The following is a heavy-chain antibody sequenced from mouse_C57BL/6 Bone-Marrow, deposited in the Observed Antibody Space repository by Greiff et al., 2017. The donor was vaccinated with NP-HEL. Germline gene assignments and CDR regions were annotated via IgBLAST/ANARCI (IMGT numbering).Heavy chain of an antibody. CDR1: GFTFSDYY. CDR2: ISNGGGST. V-gene: IGHV5-12*01. Sequence: DVKLVESGGGLVQPGGSLKLSCAASGFTFSDYYMYWVRQTPEKRLEWVAYISNGGGSTYYPDTVKGRFTISRDNAKNTLYLQMSRLKSEDTAMYYCARHHDGYYGEIMDYWGQGTSVTVSS. CDR3: ARHHDGYYGEIMDY. D-gene: IGHD2-3*01. J-gene: IGHJ4*01.